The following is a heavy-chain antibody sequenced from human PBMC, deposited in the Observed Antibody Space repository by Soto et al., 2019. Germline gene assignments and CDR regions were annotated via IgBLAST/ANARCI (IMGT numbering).Heavy chain of an antibody. CDR1: GGSISSSSYY. CDR3: ARPNSGSYYRTYYFDY. CDR2: IYYSGST. J-gene: IGHJ4*02. Sequence: ETLSLTCTVSGGSISSSSYYWGWIRQPPGKGLEWIGSIYYSGSTYYNPSLKSRVTISVDTSKNQFSLKLSSVTAADTAVYYCARPNSGSYYRTYYFDYWGQGTLVTVSS. V-gene: IGHV4-39*01. D-gene: IGHD1-26*01.